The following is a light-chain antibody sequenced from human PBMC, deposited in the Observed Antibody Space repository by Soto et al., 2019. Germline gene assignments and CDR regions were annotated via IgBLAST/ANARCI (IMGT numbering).Light chain of an antibody. Sequence: EIVMTQSPATLSVSPGERATLSCRASQSVSSNLAWYQQKPGQAPRILIYGASTRATGIPARFSGSGPGTDLTPTITSLQSEDCAVYYCQQYDNWPYTFGQGTKLEIK. CDR3: QQYDNWPYT. J-gene: IGKJ2*01. CDR2: GAS. V-gene: IGKV3-15*01. CDR1: QSVSSN.